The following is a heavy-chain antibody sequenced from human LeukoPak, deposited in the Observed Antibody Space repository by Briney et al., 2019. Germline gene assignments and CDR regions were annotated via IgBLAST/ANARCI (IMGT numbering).Heavy chain of an antibody. CDR3: ARSLWNDFDAFDI. J-gene: IGHJ3*02. CDR1: GGSISSYY. D-gene: IGHD1-1*01. Sequence: SETLSLTCTVSGGSISSYYWSWIRQPPGKGLEWIGYIYYSGSTNYNPSPKSRVTISVDTSKNQFSLKLSSVTAADTAVYYCARSLWNDFDAFDIWGQGTMVTVSS. CDR2: IYYSGST. V-gene: IGHV4-59*01.